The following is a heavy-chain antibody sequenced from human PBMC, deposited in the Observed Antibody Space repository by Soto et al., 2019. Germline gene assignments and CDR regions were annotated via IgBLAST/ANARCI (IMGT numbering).Heavy chain of an antibody. J-gene: IGHJ4*02. V-gene: IGHV3-9*01. D-gene: IGHD3-16*01. Sequence: EVQLVESGGGLVQPGRSLRLSCAASGFTFDDYAMHWVRQAPGKGLEWVSGISWNSGSIGYADSVKGRFTISRDNAKNSLYLQMNSLRAEDTALYYCAKDYYDYIWGIFNYWGQGTLVTVSS. CDR1: GFTFDDYA. CDR2: ISWNSGSI. CDR3: AKDYYDYIWGIFNY.